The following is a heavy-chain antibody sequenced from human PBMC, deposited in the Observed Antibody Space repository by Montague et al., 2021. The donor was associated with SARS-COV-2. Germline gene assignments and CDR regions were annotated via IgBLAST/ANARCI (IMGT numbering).Heavy chain of an antibody. D-gene: IGHD6-13*01. CDR3: ATLSRRTAAGTRDYFGLDV. V-gene: IGHV4-4*02. CDR1: GDSISTSTW. CDR2: IFHSGTI. Sequence: SETLSLTCRVSGDSISTSTWWTWVRQPPGKGLEWIGEIFHSGTINYNPSFKSRVSISVDKSNNQFSLRLSSLIAADTAVYYCATLSRRTAAGTRDYFGLDVWGQGTAVVVSS. J-gene: IGHJ6*02.